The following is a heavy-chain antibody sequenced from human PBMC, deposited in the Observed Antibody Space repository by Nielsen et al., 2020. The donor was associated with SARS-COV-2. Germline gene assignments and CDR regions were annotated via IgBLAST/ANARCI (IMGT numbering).Heavy chain of an antibody. CDR1: GYTFTGYY. D-gene: IGHD5-12*01. CDR2: INPNSGGT. CDR3: ARAVVATMMPIDY. Sequence: ASVKVSCKASGYTFTGYYMHWVRQAPGQGLEWMGRINPNSGGTNYAQKFQGRVTMTRDTSISTAYMELSRLRSDDTAVYYCARAVVATMMPIDYWGQGTLVTVSS. J-gene: IGHJ4*02. V-gene: IGHV1-2*06.